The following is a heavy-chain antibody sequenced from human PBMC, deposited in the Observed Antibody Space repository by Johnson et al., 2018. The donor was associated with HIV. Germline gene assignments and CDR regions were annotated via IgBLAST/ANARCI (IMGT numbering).Heavy chain of an antibody. CDR3: ASSWGNAFDI. V-gene: IGHV3-33*01. J-gene: IGHJ3*02. CDR2: VWYDGSNK. D-gene: IGHD7-27*01. CDR1: GFTFSNYG. Sequence: QVQLVESGGGVVQPGRSLRLSCAASGFTFSNYGMHWVRQAPGKGLEWVATVWYDGSNKYYADSVMGRFTISRDNSKSTLYLQMNSLRAEDTAVYYCASSWGNAFDIWGQGTMVTVSS.